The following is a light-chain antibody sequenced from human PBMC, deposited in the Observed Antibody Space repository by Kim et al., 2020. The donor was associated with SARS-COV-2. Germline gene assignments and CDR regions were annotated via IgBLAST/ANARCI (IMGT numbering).Light chain of an antibody. Sequence: LGQTVRITCQGDRLRSYYASWYQQKPGQAPVLVIYGKNNRPSGIPDRFSGSSSGNTASLTITGAQAEDEADYYCNSRDSSGNPWVFGGGTHLTVL. J-gene: IGLJ3*02. V-gene: IGLV3-19*01. CDR3: NSRDSSGNPWV. CDR2: GKN. CDR1: RLRSYY.